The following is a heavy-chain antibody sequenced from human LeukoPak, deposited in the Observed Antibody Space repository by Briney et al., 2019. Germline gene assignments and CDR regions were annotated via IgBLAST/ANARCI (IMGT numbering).Heavy chain of an antibody. CDR3: ARGSGKYSSSAGLGY. Sequence: PSETLSLTCAVYGGSFSGYYWSWIRQPPGKGLEWIGYIYYSGSTNYNPSLKSRVTISVDTSKNQFSLKLSSVTAADTAVYYCARGSGKYSSSAGLGYWGQGTLVTVSS. D-gene: IGHD6-6*01. CDR2: IYYSGST. V-gene: IGHV4-59*01. CDR1: GGSFSGYY. J-gene: IGHJ4*02.